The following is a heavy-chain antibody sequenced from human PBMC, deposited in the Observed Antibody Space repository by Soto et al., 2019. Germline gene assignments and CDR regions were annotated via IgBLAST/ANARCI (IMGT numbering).Heavy chain of an antibody. V-gene: IGHV3-9*01. CDR2: IFWSGGSV. CDR3: ARDLTPGGADV. D-gene: IGHD4-17*01. J-gene: IGHJ6*02. CDR1: GLTFDEHA. Sequence: EVQVVESGGGLVQPGRSLRLSCVVSGLTFDEHAMHWVRQGPGKGLEWVSGIFWSGGSVGYADSVKGRFTVSRDKAKNSLYLQMDSLRAEDTALYYCARDLTPGGADVWGQGTTVTVSS.